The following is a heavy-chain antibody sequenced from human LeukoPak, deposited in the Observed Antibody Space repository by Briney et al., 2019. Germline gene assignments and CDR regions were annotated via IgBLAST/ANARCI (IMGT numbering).Heavy chain of an antibody. CDR1: GFTFDTYT. V-gene: IGHV3-30*04. J-gene: IGHJ4*02. Sequence: PGRSLRLSCAVSGFTFDTYTMYWVRQAPGKGLEWVASISYDGSNKNYGDAVKGRFTISRDNSNNTLYLQMSSLRAEDTAVFYCTRDSGSGGAGSFPFWGQGTLVTVSS. CDR2: ISYDGSNK. CDR3: TRDSGSGGAGSFPF. D-gene: IGHD3-10*01.